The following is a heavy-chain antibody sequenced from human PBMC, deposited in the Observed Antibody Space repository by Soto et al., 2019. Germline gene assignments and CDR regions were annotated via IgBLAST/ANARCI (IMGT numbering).Heavy chain of an antibody. V-gene: IGHV3-21*01. CDR2: ISSSSSYI. CDR3: ARDRGDSGTYSGFDY. CDR1: VFTFSIYS. D-gene: IGHD1-26*01. J-gene: IGHJ4*02. Sequence: LRLSCAASVFTFSIYSMNCVRQAPVKGLEWVSSISSSSSYIYYADSVKGRFTISRDNAKNSLYLQMNSLRAEDTAIYYCARDRGDSGTYSGFDYWGQGTLVTVSS.